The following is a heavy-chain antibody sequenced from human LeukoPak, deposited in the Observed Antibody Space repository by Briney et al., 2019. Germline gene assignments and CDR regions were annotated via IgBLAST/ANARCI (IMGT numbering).Heavy chain of an antibody. V-gene: IGHV4-39*01. D-gene: IGHD3-22*01. CDR2: IQYSGST. CDR3: ARAYYDSSGYIDY. Sequence: PSETLSLTCTVSGGSISSSSYYWGWIRQPPGKGLQWIGSIQYSGSTYYNPSLKSRVTISVDTSKNQFSLKVSSVTAADTAVYYCARAYYDSSGYIDYWGQGTLVTVSS. CDR1: GGSISSSSYY. J-gene: IGHJ4*02.